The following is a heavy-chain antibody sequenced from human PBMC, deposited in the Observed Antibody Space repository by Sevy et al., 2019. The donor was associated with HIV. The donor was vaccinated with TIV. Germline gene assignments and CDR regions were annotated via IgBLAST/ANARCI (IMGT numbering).Heavy chain of an antibody. CDR1: VFSLNDYW. Sequence: GGSLRLSCAVSVFSLNDYWMSWVRQAPGKGLEWVAKINQNGRVSYYVDSVKGRFTISRDDARNLLYLQMNNLRVEDTALYYCVRAIATEASFWGQGTLVTVSS. D-gene: IGHD2-21*01. J-gene: IGHJ1*01. V-gene: IGHV3-7*01. CDR3: VRAIATEASF. CDR2: INQNGRVS.